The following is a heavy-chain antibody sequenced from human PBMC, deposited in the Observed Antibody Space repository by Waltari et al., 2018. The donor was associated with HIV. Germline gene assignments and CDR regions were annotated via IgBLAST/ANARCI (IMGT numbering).Heavy chain of an antibody. D-gene: IGHD1-26*01. J-gene: IGHJ6*02. CDR3: ARLGGATLYYYYYYGMDV. CDR2: IYPGDSDT. V-gene: IGHV5-51*01. Sequence: EVQLVQSGAEVKKPGESLKISCKGSGYSFTSYWIGWVRQMPGKGLEWMGIIYPGDSDTRYSPSFQGQVTISADKSISTAYLQWSSLKASDTAMYYCARLGGATLYYYYYYGMDVWGQGTTVTVSS. CDR1: GYSFTSYW.